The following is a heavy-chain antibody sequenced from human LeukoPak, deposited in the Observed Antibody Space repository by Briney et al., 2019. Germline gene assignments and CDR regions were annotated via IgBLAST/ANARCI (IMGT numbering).Heavy chain of an antibody. CDR2: ISWSSGSI. V-gene: IGHV3-9*01. Sequence: GGSLRLSCAASGFTFDDYAMHWVRQAPGKGLEWVSGISWSSGSICYADSVKGRFTISRDNAKNSLYLQMNSLRAEDTALYYCAKDSYANYYYGMDVWGQGTTVTVSS. J-gene: IGHJ6*02. CDR3: AKDSYANYYYGMDV. CDR1: GFTFDDYA. D-gene: IGHD2-2*01.